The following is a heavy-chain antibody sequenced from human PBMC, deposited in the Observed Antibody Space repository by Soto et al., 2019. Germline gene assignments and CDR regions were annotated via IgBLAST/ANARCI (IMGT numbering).Heavy chain of an antibody. CDR3: ARMIVAPMFFFYYMDV. V-gene: IGHV3-7*01. D-gene: IGHD5-12*01. J-gene: IGHJ6*03. CDR1: GFTFSDHW. CDR2: INQDGSEK. Sequence: GGSLRLSCASSGFTFSDHWMTWVRQAPGKGLEWVANINQDGSEKYYVDSVRGRFTISRDNAKNSMYLQMDSLRAEDTAVYYCARMIVAPMFFFYYMDVWGKGTTVTVS.